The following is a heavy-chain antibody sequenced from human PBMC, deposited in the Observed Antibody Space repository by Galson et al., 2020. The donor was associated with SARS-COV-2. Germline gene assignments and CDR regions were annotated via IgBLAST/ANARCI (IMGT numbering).Heavy chain of an antibody. V-gene: IGHV4-39*01. Sequence: SETMSLTCTVSGGSIRSSSGYFWGWVRQAPEKGLEWIATINYIGTTDYNPSLESRLSISADMSRNQFSLKVNDVTAADTAIFYCARLGHEWGAPQFDPWGQGTLVIVSS. CDR2: INYIGTT. CDR3: ARLGHEWGAPQFDP. CDR1: GGSIRSSSGYF. D-gene: IGHD1-26*01. J-gene: IGHJ5*02.